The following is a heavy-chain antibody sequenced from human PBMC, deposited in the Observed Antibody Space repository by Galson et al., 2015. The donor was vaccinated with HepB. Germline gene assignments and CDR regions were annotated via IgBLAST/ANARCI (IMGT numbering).Heavy chain of an antibody. Sequence: SLRLSCAASGFTFSSYAMHWVRQAPGKGLEYVSAISSNGGSTYYADSVKGRFTISRDNSKNTLYVQMSSLRAEDTAVYYCVKNPAPGPHLEAYYFDYWGQGTLVTVSS. V-gene: IGHV3-64*05. CDR2: ISSNGGST. J-gene: IGHJ4*02. CDR3: VKNPAPGPHLEAYYFDY. CDR1: GFTFSSYA.